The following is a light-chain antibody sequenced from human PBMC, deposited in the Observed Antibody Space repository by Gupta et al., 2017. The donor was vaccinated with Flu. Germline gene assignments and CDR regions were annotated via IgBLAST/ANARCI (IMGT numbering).Light chain of an antibody. Sequence: EIVLTQSPATLSLSPWERATLSCRASQSVSTYLAWYQQKLGQAPRLLIYDASNRATDIPARFSGSGSGTEFTLTISRLEPEDFAVYYCQQRSSCPRTFGQGTKVEI. J-gene: IGKJ1*01. CDR1: QSVSTY. CDR2: DAS. V-gene: IGKV3-11*01. CDR3: QQRSSCPRT.